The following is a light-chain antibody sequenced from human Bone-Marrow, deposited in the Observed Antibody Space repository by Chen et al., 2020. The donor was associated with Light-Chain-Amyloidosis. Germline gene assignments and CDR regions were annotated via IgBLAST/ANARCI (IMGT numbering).Light chain of an antibody. V-gene: IGLV3-25*03. J-gene: IGLJ2*01. CDR3: QSADSSGTYEVI. CDR2: RDT. Sequence: SYELTQPPSVSVSPGQTARITDSGDDFPTKYAYWYQQKPGQAPVLVIHRDTERPSGISERFSGSSSGTTATLTISGVQAEDEADYHCQSADSSGTYEVIFGGGTKLTVL. CDR1: DFPTKY.